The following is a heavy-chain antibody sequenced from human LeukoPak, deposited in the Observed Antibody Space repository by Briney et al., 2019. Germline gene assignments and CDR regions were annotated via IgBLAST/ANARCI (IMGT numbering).Heavy chain of an antibody. J-gene: IGHJ4*02. D-gene: IGHD2-8*01. CDR2: INPNSGGT. Sequence: ASVQVSCKASGYTFTGYYMHWVRQAPGQGLEWMGWINPNSGGTNYAQKFQGRVTMTRDTSISTAYMELSRLRSDDTAVYYCARGGYCTNGVCWDYYFDYWGQGTLVTVSS. V-gene: IGHV1-2*02. CDR1: GYTFTGYY. CDR3: ARGGYCTNGVCWDYYFDY.